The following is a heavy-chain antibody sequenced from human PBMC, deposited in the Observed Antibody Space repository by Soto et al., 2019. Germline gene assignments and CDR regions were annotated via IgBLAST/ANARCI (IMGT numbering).Heavy chain of an antibody. CDR3: ARQQDDYVDY. V-gene: IGHV4-39*01. Sequence: QLQLQESGPGLVKPSETLSLTCTVSGGSISSSSYYWGWIRQPPGKGLEWIGSIYYSGSTYYNPSLKXXVXIXXDTSKTQFSLKLSSVTAADTAVYYCARQQDDYVDYWGQGTLVTVSS. J-gene: IGHJ4*02. CDR2: IYYSGST. CDR1: GGSISSSSYY.